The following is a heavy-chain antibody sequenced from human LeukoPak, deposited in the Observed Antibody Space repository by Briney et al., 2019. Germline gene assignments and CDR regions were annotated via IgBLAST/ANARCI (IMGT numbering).Heavy chain of an antibody. CDR1: GFAFSIYS. Sequence: GGSLRLSCTASGFAFSIYSMDWVRQAPGKGLEWVSSITSSSSYIYYADSVKGRLTISRDNAKNSLYLHMNSLRAEYTAVYYCARVAGQSYHFDYWGQGTLVTVSS. CDR3: ARVAGQSYHFDY. CDR2: ITSSSSYI. V-gene: IGHV3-21*01. D-gene: IGHD3-10*01. J-gene: IGHJ4*02.